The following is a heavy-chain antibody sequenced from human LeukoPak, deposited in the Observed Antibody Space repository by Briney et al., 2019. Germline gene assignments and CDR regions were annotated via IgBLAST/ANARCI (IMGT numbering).Heavy chain of an antibody. CDR1: DDSISSTLFY. J-gene: IGHJ4*02. CDR3: ARFTYYYDSSAYTQGGSDY. Sequence: SETLSLTCTVSDDSISSTLFYWVWIRQPPGKGLESIGTINYSGGTYYNPSLKSRVTMSMDASKKQFSLKLTSVTAADMAVYYCARFTYYYDSSAYTQGGSDYWGQGTLVTVSS. D-gene: IGHD3-22*01. CDR2: INYSGGT. V-gene: IGHV4-39*07.